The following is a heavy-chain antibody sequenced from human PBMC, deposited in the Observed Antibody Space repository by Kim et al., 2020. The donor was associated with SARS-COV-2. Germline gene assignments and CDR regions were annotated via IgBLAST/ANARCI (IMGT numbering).Heavy chain of an antibody. CDR1: GFTFSSYA. CDR3: AKDRDIVVVPAAPFDAFDI. CDR2: ISGSGGST. J-gene: IGHJ3*02. D-gene: IGHD2-2*01. Sequence: GGSLRLSCAASGFTFSSYAMSWVRQAPGKGLEWVSAISGSGGSTYYADSVKGRFTISRDNSKNTLYLQMNSLRAEDTAVYYCAKDRDIVVVPAAPFDAFDIWGQGTMVTVSS. V-gene: IGHV3-23*01.